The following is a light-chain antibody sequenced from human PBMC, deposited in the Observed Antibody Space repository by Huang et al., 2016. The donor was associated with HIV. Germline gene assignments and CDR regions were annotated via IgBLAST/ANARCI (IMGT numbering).Light chain of an antibody. V-gene: IGKV1-33*01. CDR3: QQYHNLSIT. CDR2: DGS. CDR1: QDIGKY. J-gene: IGKJ5*01. Sequence: DIQMTQSPSSLPASVGDKVTITCQASQDIGKYLNWYQQKPGKAPKAVIYDGSNLGTGVSPRFSGRGSGTDFTLTISSLQSEDIATYYCQQYHNLSITFGQGTRLEI.